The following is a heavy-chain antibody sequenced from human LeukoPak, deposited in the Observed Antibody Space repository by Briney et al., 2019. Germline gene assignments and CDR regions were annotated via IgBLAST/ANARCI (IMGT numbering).Heavy chain of an antibody. D-gene: IGHD3-16*01. CDR1: GGSLHNYY. J-gene: IGHJ4*02. Sequence: SETLSLTCTVSGGSLHNYYWSWIRQPPGKGLEWIGYIDYSGSTNYNPSLKSRVTISVDTSQNQFSLKLSSVTAADTAVYYCARDRALGSGKYYFDYWGQGTLVTVSS. CDR3: ARDRALGSGKYYFDY. CDR2: IDYSGST. V-gene: IGHV4-59*01.